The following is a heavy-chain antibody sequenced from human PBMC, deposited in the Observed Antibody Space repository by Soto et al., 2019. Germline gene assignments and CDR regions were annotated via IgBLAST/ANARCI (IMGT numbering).Heavy chain of an antibody. Sequence: EVQLVESGGGLVQPGRSLRLSCAASGFTFDDYAMHWVRQALGKGLEWVSGISWNSGSIGYADSVKGRFTISRDNAKNSLYLQMNSLRAEDTALYYCAKDMGSYSSGPGYFDLWGRGTLVTVSS. V-gene: IGHV3-9*01. J-gene: IGHJ2*01. CDR1: GFTFDDYA. CDR3: AKDMGSYSSGPGYFDL. CDR2: ISWNSGSI. D-gene: IGHD6-19*01.